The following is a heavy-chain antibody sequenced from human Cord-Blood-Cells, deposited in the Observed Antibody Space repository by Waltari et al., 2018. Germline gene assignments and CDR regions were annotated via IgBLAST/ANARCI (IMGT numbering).Heavy chain of an antibody. V-gene: IGHV1-69*01. Sequence: QVQLVQSGAEVMKPGSSVKVSCKASGVTFSSYAISWLRQAPGQGLEWRGGIIPIFGTANYAQKFQGRVTITADQSTSTAYMALSSLRPADTAVYYCARENVNWYFDLWGRGTLVTVSS. CDR1: GVTFSSYA. CDR2: IIPIFGTA. CDR3: ARENVNWYFDL. J-gene: IGHJ2*01.